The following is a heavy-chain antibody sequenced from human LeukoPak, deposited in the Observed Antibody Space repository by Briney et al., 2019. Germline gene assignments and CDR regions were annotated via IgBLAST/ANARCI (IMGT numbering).Heavy chain of an antibody. CDR2: IRNKANGGTA. J-gene: IGHJ4*02. CDR3: TRAYSTGWLGINDY. CDR1: GFTFSDYA. V-gene: IGHV3-49*04. Sequence: GGSLRLSCTTSGFTFSDYAVTWVRQAPGKGLEWLGFIRNKANGGTADYAASVKGRFTISRDDSKTIAYLLMNSLKTEDTAVYYCTRAYSTGWLGINDYWGQGALVTVSS. D-gene: IGHD6-19*01.